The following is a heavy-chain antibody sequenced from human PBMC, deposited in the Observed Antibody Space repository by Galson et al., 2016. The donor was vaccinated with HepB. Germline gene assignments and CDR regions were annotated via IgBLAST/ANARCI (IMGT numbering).Heavy chain of an antibody. CDR3: AQYYYDSSGYIEYFQN. V-gene: IGHV3-74*01. D-gene: IGHD3-22*01. CDR2: IDVLGSDT. CDR1: GSNFGLYW. Sequence: SLRLSCAASGSNFGLYWMHWVRQPPGKGPVWVSRIDVLGSDTNYADSVKGRFTISRDNAKNTVYLQMNSLRADDTAVYYCAQYYYDSSGYIEYFQNWGQGSRVTVSS. J-gene: IGHJ1*01.